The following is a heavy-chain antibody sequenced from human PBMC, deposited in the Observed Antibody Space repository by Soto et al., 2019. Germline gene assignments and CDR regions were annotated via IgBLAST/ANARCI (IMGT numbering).Heavy chain of an antibody. CDR2: IWYDGSNK. J-gene: IGHJ6*02. CDR1: GFTFSSYG. D-gene: IGHD2-2*01. CDR3: ARLPVVVPAATTIYYYYGMDV. V-gene: IGHV3-33*01. Sequence: QVQLVESGGGVVQPGRSLRLSCAASGFTFSSYGMHWVRQAPGKGLEWVAVIWYDGSNKYYADSVKGRFTISRDNSKNTLYLQMNSLRAEDTAVYYYARLPVVVPAATTIYYYYGMDVWGQGTTVTVSS.